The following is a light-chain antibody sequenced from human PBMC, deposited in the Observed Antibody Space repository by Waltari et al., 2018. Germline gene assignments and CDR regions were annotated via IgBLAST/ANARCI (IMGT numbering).Light chain of an antibody. J-gene: IGKJ2*01. CDR2: AAS. V-gene: IGKV1D-8*01. CDR1: QYIGTS. Sequence: VISMTQSPSFLSASTGDRVTITCRLTQYIGTSLAWYQQKPGKAPDLLIYAASTLQSGVPSRFSGSRSGTDFTLSISSLQSEDFATYYCQHYYTFPYTFGQGTKLEIK. CDR3: QHYYTFPYT.